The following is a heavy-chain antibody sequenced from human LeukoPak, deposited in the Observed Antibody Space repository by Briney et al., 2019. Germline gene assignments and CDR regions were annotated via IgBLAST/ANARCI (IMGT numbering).Heavy chain of an antibody. V-gene: IGHV3-74*01. J-gene: IGHJ4*02. CDR2: VDSDETDT. Sequence: GGSLRLSCAASGFTLSRHWMYWVRQAPGKGLVLVSRVDSDETDTHYAHSVKGRLSLSRDNVTDNLYLQMRRQRSEDTGVYYCGREYSTTPPDYWGQGTLVTVSS. D-gene: IGHD2-21*01. CDR3: GREYSTTPPDY. CDR1: GFTLSRHW.